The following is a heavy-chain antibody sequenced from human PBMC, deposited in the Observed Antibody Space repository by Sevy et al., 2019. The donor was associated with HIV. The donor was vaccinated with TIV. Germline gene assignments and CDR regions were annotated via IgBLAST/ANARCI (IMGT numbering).Heavy chain of an antibody. CDR3: AREVGGFNWRPYYFDS. J-gene: IGHJ4*02. D-gene: IGHD3-16*01. Sequence: GGSLRLSCAASAFRFTDYWMSWVRQTPGKGLEWVATIKQDESGKYYVDSVKGRFVISRDNGKTSVFLQMNGLRVEDTALYYCAREVGGFNWRPYYFDSWGQGTLVTVSS. CDR2: IKQDESGK. V-gene: IGHV3-7*01. CDR1: AFRFTDYW.